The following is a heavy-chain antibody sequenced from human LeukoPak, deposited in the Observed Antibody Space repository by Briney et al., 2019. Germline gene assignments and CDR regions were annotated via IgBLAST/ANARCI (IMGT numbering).Heavy chain of an antibody. V-gene: IGHV1-69*13. J-gene: IGHJ4*02. Sequence: SVKVSCKASGGTFSSYAISWVRQAPGQGLEWMGGIIPIFGTANYAQKFQGRVTITADESTSTAYMELSSLRSEDTAVYYCARVRHEGLWFGELTYYFDYWGQGTLVTVSS. D-gene: IGHD3-10*01. CDR1: GGTFSSYA. CDR3: ARVRHEGLWFGELTYYFDY. CDR2: IIPIFGTA.